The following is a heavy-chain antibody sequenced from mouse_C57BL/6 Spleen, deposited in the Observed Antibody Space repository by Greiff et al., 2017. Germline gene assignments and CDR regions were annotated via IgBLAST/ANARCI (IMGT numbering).Heavy chain of an antibody. D-gene: IGHD2-3*01. J-gene: IGHJ4*01. CDR1: GFSFNTYA. Sequence: EVPRVESGGGLVQPKGSLTLSCAASGFSFNTYAMNWVRQAPGKGLEWVARIRSKSNNYATYYADSVKDRFTISRDDSESMLYLQMNNLKTEDTAMYDCVRHDGYYYAMDYWGQGTSVTVSS. V-gene: IGHV10-1*01. CDR3: VRHDGYYYAMDY. CDR2: IRSKSNNYAT.